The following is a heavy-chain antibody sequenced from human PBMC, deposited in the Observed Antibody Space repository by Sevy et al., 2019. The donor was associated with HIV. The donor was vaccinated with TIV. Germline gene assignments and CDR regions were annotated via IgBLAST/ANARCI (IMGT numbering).Heavy chain of an antibody. CDR1: GYTFTGYY. J-gene: IGHJ4*02. CDR3: ARVGKQRAWGARGEFDY. D-gene: IGHD6-25*01. CDR2: INPKSGGT. V-gene: IGHV1-2*02. Sequence: ASVKVSCKASGYTFTGYYMHWVRQAPGQGLEWMGWINPKSGGTNYAQKFRGRVTMTRETSISTAYMELSRLRSDDTAVYYCARVGKQRAWGARGEFDYWGQGTLITVSS.